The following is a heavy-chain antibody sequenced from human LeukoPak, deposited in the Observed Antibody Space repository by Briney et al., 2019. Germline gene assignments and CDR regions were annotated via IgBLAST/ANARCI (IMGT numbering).Heavy chain of an antibody. CDR2: IRFDGGEK. V-gene: IGHV3-30*02. CDR3: AKDQAEGYYDSSGPVDY. Sequence: GGSLRLSCAASGFTFSNFGMHWVRQAPGKGLEWVAFIRFDGGEKHFVDSVKGRFTISRDNSKNTLYLQMNSLRAEDTAVYYCAKDQAEGYYDSSGPVDYWGQGTLVTVSS. D-gene: IGHD3-22*01. J-gene: IGHJ4*02. CDR1: GFTFSNFG.